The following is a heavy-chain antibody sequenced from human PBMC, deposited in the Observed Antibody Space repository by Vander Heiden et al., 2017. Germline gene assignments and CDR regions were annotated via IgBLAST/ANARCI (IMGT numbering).Heavy chain of an antibody. Sequence: EVQLVESGGGLVKPGGSLRLSCAAAGFTFSGAWMNWVRQAPGKGLEWVGRVKSKTYGGTTGYAAPVKGRFSISRDDSKNTLYLQMNSLKTEDTAVYYCTTDSQFWSIWGQGTMVTVSS. CDR3: TTDSQFWSI. J-gene: IGHJ3*02. V-gene: IGHV3-15*07. CDR2: VKSKTYGGTT. CDR1: GFTFSGAW. D-gene: IGHD3-3*02.